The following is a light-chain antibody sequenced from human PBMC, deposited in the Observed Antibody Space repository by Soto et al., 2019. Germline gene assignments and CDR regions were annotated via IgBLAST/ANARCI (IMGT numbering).Light chain of an antibody. J-gene: IGKJ5*01. V-gene: IGKV3-20*01. CDR2: GAS. Sequence: ESVLAQSPCTLSLSPGLRSTLSCRASQTFSNSFLSWFQQIPGQAPRLLIYGASVRATGIPDRFSGSGSGTDFTLTISRLEPEDFAVYYCQQCGSSSTFGQGTRLEIK. CDR1: QTFSNSF. CDR3: QQCGSSST.